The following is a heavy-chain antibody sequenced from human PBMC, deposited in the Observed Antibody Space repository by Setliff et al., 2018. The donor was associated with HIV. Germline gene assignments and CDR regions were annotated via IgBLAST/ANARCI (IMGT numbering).Heavy chain of an antibody. Sequence: PSETLSLTCTVSGASISNYWWTWMRQPPGKELEYLGSIHHSGSTYYSPSLKSRVTISVDTSRNQFSLRLKYVTPADTAVYFCGKQPGGHSFFDSWGQGTLVTVSS. CDR3: GKQPGGHSFFDS. CDR2: IHHSGST. D-gene: IGHD2-21*01. V-gene: IGHV4-59*01. CDR1: GASISNYW. J-gene: IGHJ4*02.